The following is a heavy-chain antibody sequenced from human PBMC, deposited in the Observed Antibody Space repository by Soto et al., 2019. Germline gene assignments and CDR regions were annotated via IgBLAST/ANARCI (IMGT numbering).Heavy chain of an antibody. V-gene: IGHV3-30-3*01. CDR1: GFTFSSYA. CDR3: ARDEGTVSYYYGMDV. Sequence: HPGGSLRLSCAASGFTFSSYAMHWVRQAPGKGLERVAVISYDGSNKYYADSVKGRFTISRDNSKNTLYLQMNSLRAEDTAVYYCARDEGTVSYYYGMDVWGQGTTVTVSS. J-gene: IGHJ6*02. CDR2: ISYDGSNK. D-gene: IGHD4-4*01.